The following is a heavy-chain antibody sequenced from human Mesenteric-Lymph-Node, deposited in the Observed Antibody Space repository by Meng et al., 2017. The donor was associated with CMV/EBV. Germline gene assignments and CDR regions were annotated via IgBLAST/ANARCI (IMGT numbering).Heavy chain of an antibody. CDR2: IWYDVSEK. J-gene: IGHJ4*02. V-gene: IGHV3-33*03. CDR1: GFTFTNYG. CDR3: AKNRYYGSGSYFADLDY. D-gene: IGHD3-10*01. Sequence: GESLKISCAASGFTFTNYGMHWVRQAPGKGLEWVAVIWYDVSEKYYADSVKGRFTISRDKSKNTLYLQMNSMRAEDTAVYYCAKNRYYGSGSYFADLDYWGQGTLVTVSS.